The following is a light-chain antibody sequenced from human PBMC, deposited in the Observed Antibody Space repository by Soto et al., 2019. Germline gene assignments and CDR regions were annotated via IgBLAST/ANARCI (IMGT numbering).Light chain of an antibody. CDR2: GAS. Sequence: EIVLTQSPGTLSLSPGERATLSCRASQTVMTNYLAWFQHKPGQAPRLLIYGASSRATGIPDRFSGSGSGTDFTLTINRLEPEDFAVYFCQQYSDSPLTFGGGTKGEIK. CDR3: QQYSDSPLT. J-gene: IGKJ4*01. CDR1: QTVMTNY. V-gene: IGKV3-20*01.